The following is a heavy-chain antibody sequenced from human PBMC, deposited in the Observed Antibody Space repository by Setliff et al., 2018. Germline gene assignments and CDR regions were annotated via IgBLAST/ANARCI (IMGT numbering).Heavy chain of an antibody. D-gene: IGHD3-9*01. Sequence: PSETLSLSCEASGFSFNNYWMYWVRQVPGKGLVWVSGINKDGDGTMYADSVKGRFTMSRDNAKNTLYLQMNSLRAEDTAVYYCARAYYGTVNGYSSYYGLDVWGQGTTVTVSS. CDR1: GFSFNNYW. J-gene: IGHJ6*02. CDR3: ARAYYGTVNGYSSYYGLDV. V-gene: IGHV3-74*03. CDR2: INKDGDGT.